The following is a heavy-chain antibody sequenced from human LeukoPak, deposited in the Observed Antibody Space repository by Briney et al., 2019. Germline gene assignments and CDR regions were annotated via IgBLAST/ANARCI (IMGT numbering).Heavy chain of an antibody. D-gene: IGHD1-26*01. CDR1: GGSVSSGSYY. V-gene: IGHV4-61*01. CDR2: IYYSGST. J-gene: IGHJ3*02. CDR3: ARGAKREDGAFDI. Sequence: SETLSLTCTVSGGSVSSGSYYWSWIRQPPGKGLEWIGYIYYSGSTNYNPSLKSRVTISVDTSKNQFSLKLSSVTAADTAVYYCARGAKREDGAFDIWGQGTMVTVSS.